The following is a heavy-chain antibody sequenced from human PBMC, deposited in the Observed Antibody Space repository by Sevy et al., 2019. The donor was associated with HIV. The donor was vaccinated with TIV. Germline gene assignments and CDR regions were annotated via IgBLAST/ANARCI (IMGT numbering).Heavy chain of an antibody. D-gene: IGHD5-18*01. CDR2: IYYSGST. CDR3: ARFNTAMDLYYFDY. Sequence: SETLSLTCTVSGGSISSYYWSWIRQPPGKGLEWIGYIYYSGSTNYNPSLKSRVTISVDTSKNQFSLKLSSVTAADTAVYYCARFNTAMDLYYFDYWGQGTLVTVS. V-gene: IGHV4-59*01. J-gene: IGHJ4*02. CDR1: GGSISSYY.